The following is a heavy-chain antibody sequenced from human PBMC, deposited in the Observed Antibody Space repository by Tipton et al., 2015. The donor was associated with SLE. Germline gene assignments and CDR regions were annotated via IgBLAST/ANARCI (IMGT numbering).Heavy chain of an antibody. CDR1: GGSISSGDYY. Sequence: TLSLTCTVSGGSISSGDYYWSWIRQPPGKGLEWIGYIYYSGSTYYNPSLKSRVTISVDTSKNQFSLKLSSVTAADTAVYYCARETKSTIFGVVIRYGMDVWGQGTTVTVSS. V-gene: IGHV4-30-4*08. CDR2: IYYSGST. CDR3: ARETKSTIFGVVIRYGMDV. J-gene: IGHJ6*02. D-gene: IGHD3-3*01.